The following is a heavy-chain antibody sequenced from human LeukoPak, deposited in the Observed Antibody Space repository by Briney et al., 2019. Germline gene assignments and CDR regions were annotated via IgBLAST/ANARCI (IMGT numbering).Heavy chain of an antibody. CDR3: AKCLDAFGI. CDR1: GFTFSSFV. CDR2: ISGSGDST. V-gene: IGHV3-23*01. Sequence: GGSLRLSCAASGFTFSSFVMSWVRQAPGMGPEWVSAISGSGDSTYYADSVKGRFTISRDNSKNTLHLQMNSLRAEDTAVYYCAKCLDAFGIWGQGTMVTVSS. J-gene: IGHJ3*02.